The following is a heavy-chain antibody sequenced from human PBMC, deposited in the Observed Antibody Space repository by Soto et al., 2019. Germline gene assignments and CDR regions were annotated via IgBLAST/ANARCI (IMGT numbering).Heavy chain of an antibody. J-gene: IGHJ5*02. D-gene: IGHD6-6*01. CDR2: IYYSGST. V-gene: IGHV4-30-4*01. CDR3: ARGLYSSSSMFDP. Sequence: SETLSLTCTVSGGSISSGDYYWSWIRQPPGKGLEWIGYIYYSGSTYYNPSLKSRVTISVDTSKNQFSLKLSSVTAADTAVYYCARGLYSSSSMFDPWGQGTLVTVSS. CDR1: GGSISSGDYY.